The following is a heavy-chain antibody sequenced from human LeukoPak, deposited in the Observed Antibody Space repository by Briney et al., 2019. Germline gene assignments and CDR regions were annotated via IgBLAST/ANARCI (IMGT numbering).Heavy chain of an antibody. D-gene: IGHD2-2*01. J-gene: IGHJ5*02. V-gene: IGHV4-34*01. Sequence: SETLSLTCAVYGGSFSGYYWSWIRQPPGKGLEWIGEINHSGSTNYNPSLKSRVTISVDTSKNQFSLKLSSVTAADTAVYYCARGPIVVVPAAMPSGFDPWGQGNLVTVSS. CDR1: GGSFSGYY. CDR3: ARGPIVVVPAAMPSGFDP. CDR2: INHSGST.